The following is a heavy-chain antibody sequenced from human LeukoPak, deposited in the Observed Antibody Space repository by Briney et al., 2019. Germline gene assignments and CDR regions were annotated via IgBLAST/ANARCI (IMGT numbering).Heavy chain of an antibody. D-gene: IGHD3-9*01. CDR1: GFTFSSYA. J-gene: IGHJ4*02. CDR2: ISGSGGST. V-gene: IGHV3-23*01. Sequence: GGSLRLSCAASGFTFSSYAMSWVRRAPGKGLEWVSAISGSGGSTYYADSVKGRFTISRDNSKNTLYLQMNSLRAEDTAVYYCAKESVSVLRYFDWLPDDYWGQGTLVTVSS. CDR3: AKESVSVLRYFDWLPDDY.